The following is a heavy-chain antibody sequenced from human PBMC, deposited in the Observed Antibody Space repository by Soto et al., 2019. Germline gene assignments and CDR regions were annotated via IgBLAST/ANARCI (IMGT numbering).Heavy chain of an antibody. Sequence: VQLVQSVAEMKKPGASVKVSCKASGYTFTSYDINWLRQATRQGIEWMGWMNPNSGNTGSAQKLQGRVTMTRDTSITSASMDLSSLRSEASVVYYFARGKSGYYDYWGQGTLVTVSS. V-gene: IGHV1-8*01. CDR2: MNPNSGNT. CDR1: GYTFTSYD. J-gene: IGHJ4*02. D-gene: IGHD3-3*01. CDR3: ARGKSGYYDY.